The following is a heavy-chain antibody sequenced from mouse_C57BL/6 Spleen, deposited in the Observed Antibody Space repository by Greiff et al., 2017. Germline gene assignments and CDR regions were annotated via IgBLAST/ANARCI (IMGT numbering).Heavy chain of an antibody. V-gene: IGHV3-6*01. CDR1: GYSIISGYY. CDR2: ISYDCSN. J-gene: IGHJ1*03. CDR3: AREGDYDYDWYFDV. D-gene: IGHD2-4*01. Sequence: EVQLQQSGPGLVKPSQSLSLTCSVTGYSIISGYYWNWIRQFPGNKLEWMGYISYDCSNNYNPSLKNRISITRDTSKNQFFLKLNSVTTEDAATYYCAREGDYDYDWYFDVWGTGTTVTVSS.